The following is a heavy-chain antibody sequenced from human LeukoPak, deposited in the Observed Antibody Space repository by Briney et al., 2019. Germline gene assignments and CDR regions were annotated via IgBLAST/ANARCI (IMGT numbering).Heavy chain of an antibody. CDR3: AKDRYFYGSGSLTSS. J-gene: IGHJ4*02. Sequence: GGSLRLSCAASGFTFSSYAMSWVRQAPGKGLEGVSAISGSGGSTYYADSVKGRFTISRDNSKNTLYLQMSSLRAEDTAIYYCAKDRYFYGSGSLTSSWGQGTLVTVSS. V-gene: IGHV3-23*01. CDR2: ISGSGGST. D-gene: IGHD3-10*01. CDR1: GFTFSSYA.